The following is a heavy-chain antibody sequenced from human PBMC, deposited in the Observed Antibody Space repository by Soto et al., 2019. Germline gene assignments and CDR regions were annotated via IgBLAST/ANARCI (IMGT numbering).Heavy chain of an antibody. CDR2: IFRSGST. V-gene: IGHV4-4*07. CDR3: ARDQGVVVTADNWFDP. D-gene: IGHD2-21*02. J-gene: IGHJ5*02. CDR1: GGSITDYS. Sequence: SETLSLTCTVSGGSITDYSWVWIRQPAGKGLEWIGRIFRSGSTNYNPSLKGRITMSLDTSKNQFSLKLNSATATDTAVYFCARDQGVVVTADNWFDPWGLGILVTVSS.